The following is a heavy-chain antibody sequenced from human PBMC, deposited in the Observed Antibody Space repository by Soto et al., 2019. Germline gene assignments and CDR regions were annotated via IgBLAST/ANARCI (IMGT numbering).Heavy chain of an antibody. J-gene: IGHJ4*02. Sequence: EVQLLESGGGLVQPGGSLRLSCAASGFTFSSYAMSWVRQAPGKGLEWVSAISGSGGSTYYADSVKGRFTISRDNSKNTLYMQMNSLRAEDTAVYYCAKETPIAAAGHAADDLHYWGQGTLVTVSS. V-gene: IGHV3-23*01. CDR2: ISGSGGST. CDR3: AKETPIAAAGHAADDLHY. CDR1: GFTFSSYA. D-gene: IGHD6-13*01.